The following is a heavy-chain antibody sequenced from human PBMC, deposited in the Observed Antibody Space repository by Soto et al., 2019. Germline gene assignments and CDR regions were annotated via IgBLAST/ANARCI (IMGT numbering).Heavy chain of an antibody. CDR2: ISHDGINK. D-gene: IGHD6-19*01. Sequence: QVRLVESGGGVVQPGRSMRLSCTASGFSFRSFAMSWFGQPPGKGLAGVAVISHDGINKHYADSVKGRVTVSRDNSNYTLDLQLNRLRGEDPAMYYCARDMYISEYFVKCFEPLGQGTLVTVSS. V-gene: IGHV3-30*04. CDR1: GFSFRSFA. CDR3: ARDMYISEYFVKCFEP. J-gene: IGHJ5*02.